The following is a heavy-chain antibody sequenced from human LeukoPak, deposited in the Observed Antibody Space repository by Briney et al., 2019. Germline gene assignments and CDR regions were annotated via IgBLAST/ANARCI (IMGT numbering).Heavy chain of an antibody. CDR3: ARMGLGYCSSTSCYTLWFDP. J-gene: IGHJ5*02. CDR1: GGSFSGYY. D-gene: IGHD2-2*02. V-gene: IGHV4-34*01. Sequence: SETPSLTCAVYGGSFSGYYWSWIRQPPGKGLEWIGEINHSGSTNYNPSLKSRVTISVDTSKNQFSLKLSSVTAADTAVYYCARMGLGYCSSTSCYTLWFDPWGQGTLVTVSS. CDR2: INHSGST.